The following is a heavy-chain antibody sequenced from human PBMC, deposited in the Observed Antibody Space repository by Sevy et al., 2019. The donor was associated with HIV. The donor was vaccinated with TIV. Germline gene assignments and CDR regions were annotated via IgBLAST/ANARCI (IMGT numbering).Heavy chain of an antibody. CDR3: ARTTPDDYNYSYYYGMDV. CDR2: IIPIFGTE. CDR1: GGTFSNYG. J-gene: IGHJ6*02. V-gene: IGHV1-69*13. Sequence: ASVKVSCKASGGTFSNYGIIWVRQAPGQGLEWMGGIIPIFGTENYAQNLQDRVTITADESTSTAYMEVSSLRSEDTAVYYCARTTPDDYNYSYYYGMDVWGQGTTVTVSS. D-gene: IGHD4-4*01.